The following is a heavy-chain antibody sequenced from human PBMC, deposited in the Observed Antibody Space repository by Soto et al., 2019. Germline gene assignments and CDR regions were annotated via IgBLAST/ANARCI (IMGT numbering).Heavy chain of an antibody. J-gene: IGHJ5*02. CDR2: IYYSGST. D-gene: IGHD2-15*01. V-gene: IGHV4-31*03. Sequence: PSETLSLTCTVSGGSISSGGYYWSWIRQHPGKGLEWIGYIYYSGSTYYNPSLKSRVTISVDTSKNQFSLKLSSVTAADTAVYYCARARGSAVVLAATPNVFDPWGQGTLVTVSS. CDR3: ARARGSAVVLAATPNVFDP. CDR1: GGSISSGGYY.